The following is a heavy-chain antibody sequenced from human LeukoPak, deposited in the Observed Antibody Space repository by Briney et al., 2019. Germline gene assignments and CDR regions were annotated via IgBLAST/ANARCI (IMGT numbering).Heavy chain of an antibody. J-gene: IGHJ4*02. D-gene: IGHD2-15*01. CDR2: IYCNGTT. Sequence: SETLSLTCTVSGGSIRYYYWSWIRQSPGKGLEWIGYIYCNGTTNYNPSLKSRVTISVDMSKNQFSLKMSSVTAADTAVYYCARKGGLFDYWGQGRLVTVSS. V-gene: IGHV4-59*01. CDR1: GGSIRYYY. CDR3: ARKGGLFDY.